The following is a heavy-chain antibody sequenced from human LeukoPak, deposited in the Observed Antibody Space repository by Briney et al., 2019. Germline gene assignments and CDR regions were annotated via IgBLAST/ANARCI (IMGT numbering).Heavy chain of an antibody. J-gene: IGHJ4*02. D-gene: IGHD6-6*01. CDR1: GFTFSSYA. V-gene: IGHV3-23*01. CDR2: ISGSGGST. Sequence: GGSLRLSCAASGFTFSSYAMSWVRQGPGKELEWFSDISGSGGSTYYADSVKGRFTISRDNYKNTLYLQMNSLRTEDTAVYYCAKGQYSSSGSFDYWGQGTLVTVSS. CDR3: AKGQYSSSGSFDY.